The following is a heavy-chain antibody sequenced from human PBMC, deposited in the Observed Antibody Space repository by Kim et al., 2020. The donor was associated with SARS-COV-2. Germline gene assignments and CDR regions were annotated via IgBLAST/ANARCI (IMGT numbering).Heavy chain of an antibody. CDR3: AGEGPRVGWYHYFDY. CDR2: INAGNGNT. V-gene: IGHV1-3*01. CDR1: GYTFTSYA. D-gene: IGHD6-19*01. J-gene: IGHJ4*02. Sequence: ASVKVSCKASGYTFTSYAMHWVRQAPGQRLEWMGWINAGNGNTKYSQKFQGRVTITRHTSASTAYMELSSLRSEDTAVYYCAGEGPRVGWYHYFDYWGQGTLVTVSS.